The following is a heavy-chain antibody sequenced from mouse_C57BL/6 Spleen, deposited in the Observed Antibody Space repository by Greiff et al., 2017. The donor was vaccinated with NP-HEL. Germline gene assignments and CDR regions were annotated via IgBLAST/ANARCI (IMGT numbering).Heavy chain of an antibody. CDR3: ARNLGLRSDYAMDY. Sequence: QVQLQQSGPGLVAPSQSLSITCTVSGFSLTSYAISWVRQPPGKGLEWLGVIWTGGGTNYNSALKSRLSISKDNSKSQVFLKMNSLQTDDTARYYCARNLGLRSDYAMDYWGQGTSVTVSS. J-gene: IGHJ4*01. CDR2: IWTGGGT. D-gene: IGHD1-1*01. CDR1: GFSLTSYA. V-gene: IGHV2-9-1*01.